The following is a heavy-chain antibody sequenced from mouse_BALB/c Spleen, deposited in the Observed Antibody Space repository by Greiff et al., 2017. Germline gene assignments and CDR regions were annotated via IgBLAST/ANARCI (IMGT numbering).Heavy chain of an antibody. V-gene: IGHV1-54*01. CDR2: INPGSGGT. CDR1: GYAFTNYL. CDR3: AREGRYDVNYYAMDY. D-gene: IGHD2-14*01. J-gene: IGHJ4*01. Sequence: VQLQQSGAELVRPGTSVKVSCKASGYAFTNYLIEWVKQRPGQGLEWIGVINPGSGGTNYNEKFKGKATLTADKSSSTAYMQLSSLTSDDSAVYFCAREGRYDVNYYAMDYWGQGTSVTVSS.